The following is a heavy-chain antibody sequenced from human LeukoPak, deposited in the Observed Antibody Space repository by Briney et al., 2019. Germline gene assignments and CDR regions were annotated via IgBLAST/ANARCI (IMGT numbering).Heavy chain of an antibody. Sequence: GGSLRLSCAASGFTFSAYWMSWVRQAPGKGLEWVANIKQDGSDKYYVGSVKGRSTISRDNAKNSLYLQMNSLRAEDTAVYYCARKTVVGSYFDYWGQGTPVTVSS. CDR1: GFTFSAYW. J-gene: IGHJ4*02. CDR3: ARKTVVGSYFDY. D-gene: IGHD4-23*01. CDR2: IKQDGSDK. V-gene: IGHV3-7*03.